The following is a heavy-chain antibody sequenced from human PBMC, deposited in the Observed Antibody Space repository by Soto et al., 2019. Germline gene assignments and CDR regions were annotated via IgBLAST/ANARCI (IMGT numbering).Heavy chain of an antibody. V-gene: IGHV1-3*01. J-gene: IGHJ4*02. CDR3: ARVGHYYGSGTTYDY. Sequence: QVQLVQSGAEVKKPGASVKVSCKASGYTFTSYAMHWVRQAPGQRLEWMGWINAGNGNTKYSQKFQGRLTITRDTSARTTYMELSSRRSDDTAEYYCARVGHYYGSGTTYDYWGQGTRVTVSS. CDR2: INAGNGNT. CDR1: GYTFTSYA. D-gene: IGHD3-10*01.